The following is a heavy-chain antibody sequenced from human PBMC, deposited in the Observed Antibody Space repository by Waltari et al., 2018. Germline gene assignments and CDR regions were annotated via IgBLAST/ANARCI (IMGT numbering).Heavy chain of an antibody. CDR3: AHRRDWGIAAAVSP. V-gene: IGHV2-5*01. D-gene: IGHD6-13*01. CDR1: GFSLSTSGVG. J-gene: IGHJ5*02. CDR2: IYWNDDK. Sequence: QITLKESGPTLVKPTQTLTLTCTFSGFSLSTSGVGVGWIRQPPGKALEWLALIYWNDDKRYSPSLKSRLTITKDTSKNQLVLTMTNMDPVDTATYYCAHRRDWGIAAAVSPWGQGTLVTVSS.